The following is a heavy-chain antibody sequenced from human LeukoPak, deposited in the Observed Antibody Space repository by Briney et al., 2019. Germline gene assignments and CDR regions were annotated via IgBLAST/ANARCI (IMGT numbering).Heavy chain of an antibody. CDR3: ARDGITIFGVVTRDYGMDV. CDR1: GFTFSSYW. J-gene: IGHJ6*02. D-gene: IGHD3-3*01. Sequence: GGSLRLSCAASGFTFSSYWMSWVRQAPGKGLEWVANIKQDGSEKYYVDSVKGRFTISRDNAKNSLYLQMNSLRAEDTAVYYCARDGITIFGVVTRDYGMDVWGQGTTVTVSS. CDR2: IKQDGSEK. V-gene: IGHV3-7*01.